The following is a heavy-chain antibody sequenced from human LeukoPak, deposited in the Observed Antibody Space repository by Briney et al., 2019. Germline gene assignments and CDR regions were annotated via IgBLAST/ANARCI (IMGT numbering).Heavy chain of an antibody. CDR1: GGSISSSSYY. CDR3: ARGFYGPQGRGSGSFVY. D-gene: IGHD3-10*01. J-gene: IGHJ4*02. Sequence: PSESLSLTCTVSGGSISSSSYYWGWIRQPPGKGLEWIGSIYYSGSTDYNPSLKSRVTISVDTSKNQFSLKLSSVTAADTAVYYCARGFYGPQGRGSGSFVYWGQGTLVTVSS. V-gene: IGHV4-39*07. CDR2: IYYSGST.